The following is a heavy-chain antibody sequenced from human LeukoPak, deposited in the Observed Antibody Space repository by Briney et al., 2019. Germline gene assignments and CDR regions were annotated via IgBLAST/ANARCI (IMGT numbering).Heavy chain of an antibody. CDR1: GFTFSRYA. Sequence: GGSLRLSCSASGFTFSRYAMHWVRQAPGKGLEYVSGISSNGGSTYYADSVKGRFTISRDNSKNTLYLQMSSLRAEDTAMYYCVKSGSYYNEPYYFDYWGQGTLVTVSS. CDR3: VKSGSYYNEPYYFDY. J-gene: IGHJ4*02. D-gene: IGHD3-10*01. V-gene: IGHV3-64D*06. CDR2: ISSNGGST.